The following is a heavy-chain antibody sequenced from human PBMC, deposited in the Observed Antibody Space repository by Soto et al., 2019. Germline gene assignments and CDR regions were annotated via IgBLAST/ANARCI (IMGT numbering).Heavy chain of an antibody. CDR1: GDSISNSEW. CDR3: ARGGVATVRNYYFDH. J-gene: IGHJ4*02. Sequence: QVQLQESGPGLVKPSGTLPLTCKVAGDSISNSEWWSWVRQPPGKGLGWIAEIHHSGPTNYNPSLKSRVTITVDKSKNEFSLRLSSVTAADTAVYYCARGGVATVRNYYFDHWGQGTLVTVSS. D-gene: IGHD5-12*01. CDR2: IHHSGPT. V-gene: IGHV4-4*02.